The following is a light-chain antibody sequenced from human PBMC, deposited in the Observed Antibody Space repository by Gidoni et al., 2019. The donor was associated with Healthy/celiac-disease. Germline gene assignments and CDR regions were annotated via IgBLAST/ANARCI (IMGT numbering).Light chain of an antibody. V-gene: IGKV3-15*01. Sequence: EIVMTQSPATLSVSPGERATLSCRASQSVSSNLAWYQQKPGQAPKLLIYVASTRATGIPARFSGSGSGTEFTLTISSLQSEDFAVYYCQQYNSRPRTFGEGTKVEIK. CDR3: QQYNSRPRT. J-gene: IGKJ1*01. CDR2: VAS. CDR1: QSVSSN.